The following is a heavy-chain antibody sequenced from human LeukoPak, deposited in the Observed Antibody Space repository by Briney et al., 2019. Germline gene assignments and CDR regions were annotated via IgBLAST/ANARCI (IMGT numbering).Heavy chain of an antibody. D-gene: IGHD6-13*01. CDR3: ARIGYSSSSLDY. V-gene: IGHV3-7*01. Sequence: GGSLRLSCAASGFTFTNYWMSWVRQAPGKGLEWVANLKQDGGQKYDVDSVKGRFTISRGNAKSSLFLQMKSLRAEDTAVYYCARIGYSSSSLDYWGQGTLVTVSS. CDR2: LKQDGGQK. CDR1: GFTFTNYW. J-gene: IGHJ4*02.